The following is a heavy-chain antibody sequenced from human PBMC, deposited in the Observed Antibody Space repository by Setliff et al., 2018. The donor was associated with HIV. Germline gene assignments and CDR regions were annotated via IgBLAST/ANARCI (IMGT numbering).Heavy chain of an antibody. J-gene: IGHJ3*02. Sequence: PSETLSLTCTVSGGSISSGSYYWSWIRQPAGKGLEWIGHIYTSGSTNYNPSLKSRVTISVDTSKNQSSLKLSSVTAAGTAVYYCARASSRLNCSGGSCYRAPYAFDIWGQGTMVTVSS. D-gene: IGHD2-15*01. V-gene: IGHV4-61*09. CDR1: GGSISSGSYY. CDR2: IYTSGST. CDR3: ARASSRLNCSGGSCYRAPYAFDI.